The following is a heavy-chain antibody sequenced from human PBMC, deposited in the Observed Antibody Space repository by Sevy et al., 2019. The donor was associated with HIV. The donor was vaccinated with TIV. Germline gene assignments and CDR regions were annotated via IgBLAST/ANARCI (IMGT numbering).Heavy chain of an antibody. CDR2: ISYDGSNK. CDR3: ARDGGDIVLMVYAPYYYYGMDV. CDR1: GFTFSSYA. V-gene: IGHV3-30-3*01. D-gene: IGHD2-8*01. J-gene: IGHJ6*02. Sequence: GGSLRLSCAASGFTFSSYAMHWVRQAPGKELEWVAVISYDGSNKYYADSVKGRFTISRDNSKNTLYLQMNSLRAEDTAVYYCARDGGDIVLMVYAPYYYYGMDVWGQGTTVTVSS.